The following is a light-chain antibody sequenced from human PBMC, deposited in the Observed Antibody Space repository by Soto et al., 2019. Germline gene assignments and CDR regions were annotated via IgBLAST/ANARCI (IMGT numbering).Light chain of an antibody. J-gene: IGKJ1*01. CDR2: GAS. CDR1: QSVSSSY. CDR3: QHTGT. Sequence: EIVLTQSPGPLSLSPGERATLSCRASQSVSSSYLAWYQQKPGQAPRLLIYGASSRATGIPDRFSGSGSGTDFTLTVSRLEPEDFAVYYCQHTGTFGQGTKVDIK. V-gene: IGKV3-20*01.